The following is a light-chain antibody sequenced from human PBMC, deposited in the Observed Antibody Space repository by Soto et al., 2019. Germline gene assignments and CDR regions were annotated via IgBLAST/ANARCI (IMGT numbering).Light chain of an antibody. J-gene: IGKJ3*01. CDR3: QHGGA. CDR1: QTINSY. Sequence: QMTQSPSSLSASVGDRVTITCRASQTINSYLHWYQQKPGKAPKLLIYNTSNLQSGVPSRFSGSGSGTDFTLTISTLQPEDFATYYCQHGGAFGPGTKVDIK. V-gene: IGKV1-39*01. CDR2: NTS.